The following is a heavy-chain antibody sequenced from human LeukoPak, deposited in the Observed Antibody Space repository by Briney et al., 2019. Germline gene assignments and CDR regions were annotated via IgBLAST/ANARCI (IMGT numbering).Heavy chain of an antibody. Sequence: PGGSLRLSCAASGFIFSSYGMSWVRQAPGKGLEWVSSMNSGGTPYYADFVKGRFTISRDNSKNTLYLQMFSLRDEDTAAYYCAKAAGGSCRGTSCLYYFDSWGLGTLVTVSS. CDR3: AKAAGGSCRGTSCLYYFDS. CDR1: GFIFSSYG. V-gene: IGHV3-23*01. D-gene: IGHD2-2*01. J-gene: IGHJ4*02. CDR2: MNSGGTP.